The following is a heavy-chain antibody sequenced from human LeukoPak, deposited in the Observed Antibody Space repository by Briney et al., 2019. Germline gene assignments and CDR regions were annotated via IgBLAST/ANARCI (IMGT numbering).Heavy chain of an antibody. V-gene: IGHV4-59*12. CDR2: ICYSGNT. D-gene: IGHD3-16*01. CDR1: GASISSYY. J-gene: IGHJ3*02. Sequence: SESLSLNCTVSGASISSYYWNWIRQPPGKGLEWIGYICYSGNTNYNPSLKSRVTMSVDTSKNQFSLKVTSVTAADTAVYYCARFRNFVSDSWGQGSMVTVSS. CDR3: ARFRNFVSDS.